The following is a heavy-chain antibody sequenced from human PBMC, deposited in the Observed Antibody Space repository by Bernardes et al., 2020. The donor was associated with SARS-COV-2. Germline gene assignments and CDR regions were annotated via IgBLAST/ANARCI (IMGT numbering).Heavy chain of an antibody. D-gene: IGHD3-16*01. Sequence: GGSLRLSCAASGFTVSSNYMSWVRQAPGKGLEWVSVIYSGGSTYYADSVQGRFTISRDNSKNTLYLQMNSLRADDTAVYYCARDLRGDNHFDYWGQGTLVTVSS. CDR2: IYSGGST. CDR1: GFTVSSNY. J-gene: IGHJ4*02. V-gene: IGHV3-53*01. CDR3: ARDLRGDNHFDY.